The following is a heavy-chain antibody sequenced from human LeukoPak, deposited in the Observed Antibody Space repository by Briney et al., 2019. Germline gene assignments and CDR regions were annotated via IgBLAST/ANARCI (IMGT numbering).Heavy chain of an antibody. CDR1: GYTFTSYD. J-gene: IGHJ4*02. Sequence: ASVTVSCEPSGYTFTSYDINGVGQATPQGREWMGWMNPNSGNTAYAHKFQGRVTLNRNTSIRTAYMELGSLRSQDTAVYYSARDNRKYCGGDCYSYWGKGTLVTVSS. D-gene: IGHD2-21*02. CDR3: ARDNRKYCGGDCYSY. V-gene: IGHV1-8*01. CDR2: MNPNSGNT.